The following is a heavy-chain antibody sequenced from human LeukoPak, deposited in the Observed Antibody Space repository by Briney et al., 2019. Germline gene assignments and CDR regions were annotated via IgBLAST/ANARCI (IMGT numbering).Heavy chain of an antibody. Sequence: PGRSLRLSCAASGFTFSSYGMHWVRQAPGKGLEWVAVISYDGSNKYYADSVKGRFTISRDNSKNTLYLQMNSLRAEDTAVYYCARDYDFWSGHRLDAFDIWGQGTMVTVSS. CDR3: ARDYDFWSGHRLDAFDI. CDR1: GFTFSSYG. V-gene: IGHV3-30*19. CDR2: ISYDGSNK. D-gene: IGHD3-3*01. J-gene: IGHJ3*02.